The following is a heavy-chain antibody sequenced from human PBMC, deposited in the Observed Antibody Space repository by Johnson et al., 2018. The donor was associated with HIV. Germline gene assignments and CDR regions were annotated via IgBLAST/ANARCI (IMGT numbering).Heavy chain of an antibody. D-gene: IGHD2-15*01. CDR2: ISYDGSNK. CDR1: GFTFSDYY. Sequence: VQLVESGGGVVQPGRSLRLSCAASGFTFSDYYMSWIRQAPGKGLEWVAVISYDGSNKYYADSVKGRFTISRDNSKNTLYLQMNSLRAEDTAVYYCAREAYCSGGSCYDAFDIWGQGTMVTVSS. CDR3: AREAYCSGGSCYDAFDI. J-gene: IGHJ3*02. V-gene: IGHV3-30*03.